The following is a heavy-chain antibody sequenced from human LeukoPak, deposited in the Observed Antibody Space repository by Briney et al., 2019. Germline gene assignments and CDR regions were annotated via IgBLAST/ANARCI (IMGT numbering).Heavy chain of an antibody. CDR2: INHSGST. CDR1: GGSFSGYY. CDR3: ARDHPLKDSSDY. Sequence: SETLSLTCAVYGGSFSGYYWSWIRQPPGKGLEWIGEINHSGSTNYNPSLKSRVTMSVDTSKNQFSLTLNSVTAADTAVYYCARDHPLKDSSDYWGQGTLVTVSS. J-gene: IGHJ4*02. D-gene: IGHD6-6*01. V-gene: IGHV4-34*01.